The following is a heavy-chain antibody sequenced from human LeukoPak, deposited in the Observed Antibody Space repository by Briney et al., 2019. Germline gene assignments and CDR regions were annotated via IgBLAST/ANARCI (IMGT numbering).Heavy chain of an antibody. CDR1: GITLSNYG. CDR3: AKGWNTVDY. CDR2: ISDSGGST. Sequence: GGSLRLSCAVSGITLSNYGMSWVRQAPGKGLEWVAGISDSGGSTNYADSVKGRFTISRDNAKNTLYLQMNSLRAEDTAVYYCAKGWNTVDYWGQGTLVAVSS. D-gene: IGHD4-17*01. V-gene: IGHV3-23*01. J-gene: IGHJ4*02.